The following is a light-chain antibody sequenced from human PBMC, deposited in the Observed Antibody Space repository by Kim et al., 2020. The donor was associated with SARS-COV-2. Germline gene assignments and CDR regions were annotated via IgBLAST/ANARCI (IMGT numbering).Light chain of an antibody. J-gene: IGKJ2*01. CDR2: LAS. CDR1: ENIGTW. CDR3: QHYSRFPYT. Sequence: DIQMTQSPSTLSASVGDRVTITCRASENIGTWLAWYQQKPGRAPSLLIYLASTLESGVPSRFSGTGSGTEFSLSITSLQPDGFATYYCQHYSRFPYTFGQGTKLEI. V-gene: IGKV1-5*03.